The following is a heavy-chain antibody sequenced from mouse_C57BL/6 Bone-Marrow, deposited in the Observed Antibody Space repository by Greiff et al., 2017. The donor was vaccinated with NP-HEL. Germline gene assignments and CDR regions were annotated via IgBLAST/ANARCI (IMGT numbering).Heavy chain of an antibody. CDR1: GFTFSDFG. V-gene: IGHV5-17*01. CDR2: ISSGSSTI. CDR3: AWRLYYDIDY. Sequence: DVHLVESGGGLVKPGGSLKLSCAASGFTFSDFGMHWVRQAPEKGLEWVAYISSGSSTISYADTVTGRFTISRDNSKNTLFLQITSLGSEDTARYYSAWRLYYDIDYWGQGTTLTVSS. J-gene: IGHJ2*01. D-gene: IGHD1-1*01.